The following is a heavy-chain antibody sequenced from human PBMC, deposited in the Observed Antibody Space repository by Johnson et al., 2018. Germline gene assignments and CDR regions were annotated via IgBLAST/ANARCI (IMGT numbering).Heavy chain of an antibody. CDR3: AKASGFAGRGYYMDV. V-gene: IGHV3-43D*03. Sequence: VRLVQSGGGVVRPRGSLRLCCAASGFTFDDYAMHWVRQAPGKGLEWVSLISWDGGSTYYADSVKVRFTISRDNSTNSLYLQMNSLRVEDTPLYYCAKASGFAGRGYYMDVWGKGTTVTVSS. CDR1: GFTFDDYA. D-gene: IGHD3-10*01. CDR2: ISWDGGST. J-gene: IGHJ6*03.